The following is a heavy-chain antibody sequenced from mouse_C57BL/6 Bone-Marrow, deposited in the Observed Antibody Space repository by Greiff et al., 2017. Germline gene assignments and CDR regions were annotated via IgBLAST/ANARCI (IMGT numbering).Heavy chain of an antibody. V-gene: IGHV1-82*01. J-gene: IGHJ2*01. CDR1: GYAFSSSW. CDR2: IYPGDGDT. D-gene: IGHD1-1*02. Sequence: QVQLQQSGPELVKPGASVKISCKASGYAFSSSWMNWVKQRPGKGLEWIGRIYPGDGDTNYNGKCKGKATLTADKSSSTAYMQLSSLTAEDSAVYFCARGGGSFDYWGQGTTLTVSA. CDR3: ARGGGSFDY.